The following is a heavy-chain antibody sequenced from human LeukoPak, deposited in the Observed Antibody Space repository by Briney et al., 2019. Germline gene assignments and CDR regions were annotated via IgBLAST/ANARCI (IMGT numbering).Heavy chain of an antibody. Sequence: KASETLSLTCAVYGGSFSGYYWSWIRQPPGKGLEWIGEINHSGSTNYNPSLKSRVTISVDTSKNQFSLKLSSVTAADTAVYYCARGIDYWGQGTLVTVSS. V-gene: IGHV4-34*01. J-gene: IGHJ4*02. CDR1: GGSFSGYY. CDR2: INHSGST. CDR3: ARGIDY.